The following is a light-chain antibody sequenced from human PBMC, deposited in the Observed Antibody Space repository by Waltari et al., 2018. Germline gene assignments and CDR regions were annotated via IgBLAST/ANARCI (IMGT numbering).Light chain of an antibody. J-gene: IGKJ1*01. CDR1: QSLLYSDGKTY. Sequence: DVVMTQSPLSLPVTLGQAAFISCRSSQSLLYSDGKTYLSWFQQRPGQSPRRLIYKVSARDSGVPDRFGGSGSGTEFALHINRVEAEDVGVYYCMQGTHWPWTFGQGTKVEI. V-gene: IGKV2-30*01. CDR2: KVS. CDR3: MQGTHWPWT.